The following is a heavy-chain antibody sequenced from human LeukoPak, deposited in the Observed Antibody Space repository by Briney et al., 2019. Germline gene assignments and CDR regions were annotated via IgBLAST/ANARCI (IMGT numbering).Heavy chain of an antibody. CDR3: ARAEWGILTGYHAFDI. CDR2: IKEDGSEK. D-gene: IGHD3-9*01. CDR1: GFTFSSYW. V-gene: IGHV3-7*01. J-gene: IGHJ3*02. Sequence: GGSLRLSCAASGFTFSSYWMSWVRQAPGKGLEWVANIKEDGSEKNYVDSVKGRFTISRDNAKNSLYLQMNSLRAEDTAVYYCARAEWGILTGYHAFDIWGQGTMVTVSS.